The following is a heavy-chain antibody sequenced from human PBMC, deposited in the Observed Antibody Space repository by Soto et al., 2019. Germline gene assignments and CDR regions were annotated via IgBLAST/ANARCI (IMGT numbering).Heavy chain of an antibody. J-gene: IGHJ5*02. Sequence: SETLSLTCAVYGGSFSGYYWSWIRQPPGKGLEWIGEINHGGSTNYNPSLKSRVTISVDTSKNQFSLKLSSVTAADTAVYYCARGKRAGIAAQSQFDPWGQGTLVTVSS. V-gene: IGHV4-34*01. D-gene: IGHD6-13*01. CDR1: GGSFSGYY. CDR3: ARGKRAGIAAQSQFDP. CDR2: INHGGST.